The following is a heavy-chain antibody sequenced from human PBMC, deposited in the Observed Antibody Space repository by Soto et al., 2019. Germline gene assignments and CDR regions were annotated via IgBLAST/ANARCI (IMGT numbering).Heavy chain of an antibody. CDR3: AGSTTTVTTPLLYNWFDP. CDR1: GVTFSSYA. J-gene: IGHJ5*02. Sequence: ASVKVSCKASGVTFSSYAIIWVRQAPGQELEWMGGIIPIFGTANYAQKFQGRVTITADESTSTAYMELSSLRSEDTAVYYCAGSTTTVTTPLLYNWFDPWGQGTLVPVSS. D-gene: IGHD4-17*01. CDR2: IIPIFGTA. V-gene: IGHV1-69*13.